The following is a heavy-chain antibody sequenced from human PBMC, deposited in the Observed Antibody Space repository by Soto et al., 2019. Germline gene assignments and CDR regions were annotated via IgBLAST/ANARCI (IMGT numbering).Heavy chain of an antibody. J-gene: IGHJ4*02. CDR1: GYTFTSYG. CDR3: AREASYPGWYYDFWSGHLTYYFDY. D-gene: IGHD3-3*01. V-gene: IGHV1-18*01. CDR2: ISAYNGNT. Sequence: GASVKVSCKASGYTFTSYGISWVRQAPGQGLEWLGWISAYNGNTNYAQKLQGRVTMTTDTSTSTAYMELRSLRSDDTAVYYCAREASYPGWYYDFWSGHLTYYFDYWGQGTLVTVSS.